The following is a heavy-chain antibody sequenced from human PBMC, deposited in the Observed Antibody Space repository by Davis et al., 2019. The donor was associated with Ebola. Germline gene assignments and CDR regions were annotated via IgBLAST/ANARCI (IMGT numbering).Heavy chain of an antibody. CDR1: GFTFSSYA. Sequence: GESLKISCAASGFTFSSYAMSWVRQAPGKGLEWVSAISGSGGSTYYADSVKGRFTISRDNSKNTLYLQMNSLRAEDTAVYYCAKGTTSENRAARPLYYYYGMDVWGQGTTVTVSS. V-gene: IGHV3-23*01. CDR3: AKGTTSENRAARPLYYYYGMDV. CDR2: ISGSGGST. D-gene: IGHD6-6*01. J-gene: IGHJ6*02.